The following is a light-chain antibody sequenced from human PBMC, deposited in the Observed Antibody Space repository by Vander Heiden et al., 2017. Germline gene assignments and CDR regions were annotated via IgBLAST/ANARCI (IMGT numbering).Light chain of an antibody. CDR2: DAS. J-gene: IGKJ5*01. Sequence: ETVLTQSPATLSLSQVESSTLSCRASQSVGKNYLGWFQQKPGQVPRLLIYDASNSATGTPDRCSGSGSGTDFTLTINRLESEDFAVYYCQQYAVSPITFGQGTRLEI. CDR3: QQYAVSPIT. V-gene: IGKV3-20*01. CDR1: QSVGKNY.